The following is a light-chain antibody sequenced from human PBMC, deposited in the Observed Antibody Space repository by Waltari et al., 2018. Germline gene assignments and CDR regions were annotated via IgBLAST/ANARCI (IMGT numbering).Light chain of an antibody. Sequence: IQLTQSPSSLSASVGDRVTITCRASQGISSHLAWYQQKPGKAPKLLIYAASTLQSGVPSRFSGSGSGTDFTLTISTLQSEDFAVYYCQQYNNWPPGYIFGQGTKLEIK. V-gene: IGKV1-9*01. CDR2: AAS. J-gene: IGKJ2*01. CDR1: QGISSH. CDR3: QQYNNWPPGYI.